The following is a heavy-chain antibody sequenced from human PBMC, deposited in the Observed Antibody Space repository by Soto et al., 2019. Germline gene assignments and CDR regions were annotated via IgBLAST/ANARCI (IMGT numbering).Heavy chain of an antibody. Sequence: SETLCLTCTVSGGYIRSYYWSWIRQPPGKGLEWIGYIYYSGSTNYNPSLKSRVTISVDTSKNQFSLKLSSVTAADTAVYYCARPRQPYQLLPFDYWGQGTLVTVSS. CDR3: ARPRQPYQLLPFDY. D-gene: IGHD2-2*01. V-gene: IGHV4-59*08. CDR2: IYYSGST. CDR1: GGYIRSYY. J-gene: IGHJ4*02.